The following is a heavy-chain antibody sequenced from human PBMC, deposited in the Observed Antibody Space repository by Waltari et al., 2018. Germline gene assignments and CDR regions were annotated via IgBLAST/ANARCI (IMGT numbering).Heavy chain of an antibody. Sequence: QVQLVQSGAEVKKPGSSVKVSCKASGGTFSSYTISWVRQAPGQGLEWMGRIIPILGIANYAQKFQGRVTIPADKSTSTAYMELSSLRSEDTSVYYCARDAKPYTVTTDYFDYWGQGTLVTVSS. CDR2: IIPILGIA. D-gene: IGHD4-17*01. V-gene: IGHV1-69*08. CDR3: ARDAKPYTVTTDYFDY. CDR1: GGTFSSYT. J-gene: IGHJ4*02.